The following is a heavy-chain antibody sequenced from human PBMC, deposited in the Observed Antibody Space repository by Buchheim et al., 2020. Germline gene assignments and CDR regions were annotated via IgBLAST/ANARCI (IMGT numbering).Heavy chain of an antibody. J-gene: IGHJ6*02. CDR2: INSGGSST. V-gene: IGHV3-74*01. Sequence: EVQLVESGGGLVQPGGSLRLSCAASGFTFSSYWMHWVRQAPGKGLVWVSRINSGGSSTSYADSVKGRFTISRDNAKNTLHLQMNSLRAEDTAVYYCARDLVGYSSSWYYYYYGMDVWGQGTT. CDR3: ARDLVGYSSSWYYYYYGMDV. CDR1: GFTFSSYW. D-gene: IGHD6-13*01.